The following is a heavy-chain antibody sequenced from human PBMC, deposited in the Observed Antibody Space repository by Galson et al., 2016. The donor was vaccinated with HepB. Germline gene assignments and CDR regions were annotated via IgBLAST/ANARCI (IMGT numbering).Heavy chain of an antibody. CDR2: INPSGGST. J-gene: IGHJ5*02. CDR3: ARDSSNICPSCSGPKGGWWSDP. V-gene: IGHV1-46*01. D-gene: IGHD2-2*01. Sequence: SVKVSCKASGYTFTSHWMHWVRQAPGQGLEWMGIINPSGGSTKYAPKFQGRVTMTRDTSTSTVYMDLSSLRSDDTAVYFCARDSSNICPSCSGPKGGWWSDPWGQGTLVTVVS. CDR1: GYTFTSHW.